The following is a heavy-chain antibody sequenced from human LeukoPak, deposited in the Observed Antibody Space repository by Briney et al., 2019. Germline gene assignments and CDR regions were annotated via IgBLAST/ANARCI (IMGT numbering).Heavy chain of an antibody. Sequence: ASVKVSCKASGYTFNMHSIIWVRQAPGQGLEWMGWISAYNGDTKYAQKFQGRVTMTTDTSTSTAYMELRSLRSDDTAVYFCARDQDWNYAFDIWGQGTMVTVSS. CDR3: ARDQDWNYAFDI. V-gene: IGHV1-18*04. J-gene: IGHJ3*02. D-gene: IGHD1-7*01. CDR2: ISAYNGDT. CDR1: GYTFNMHS.